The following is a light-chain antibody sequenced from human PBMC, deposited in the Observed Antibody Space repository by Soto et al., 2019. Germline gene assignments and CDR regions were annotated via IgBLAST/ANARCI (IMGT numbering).Light chain of an antibody. Sequence: EIVMTQSPATLSVSPGERATLSCRASQSVSDNLAWFQQKPGQAPRLLIYSASTRATGIPARFSGSGSGTEFTLTISSLQSEDFAVYYCQQYNNWPRTFGQGTKLEIK. CDR1: QSVSDN. V-gene: IGKV3-15*01. J-gene: IGKJ2*01. CDR2: SAS. CDR3: QQYNNWPRT.